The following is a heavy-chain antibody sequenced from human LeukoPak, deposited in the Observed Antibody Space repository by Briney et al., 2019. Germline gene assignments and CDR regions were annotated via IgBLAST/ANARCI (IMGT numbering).Heavy chain of an antibody. CDR2: INHSGST. V-gene: IGHV4-34*01. CDR1: GGSFSGYC. CDR3: AGIATGFNWFDP. Sequence: SETLSLTCAVYGGSFSGYCWSWIRQPPGKGLEWIGEINHSGSTNYNPSLKSRVTISVDTSKNQFSLKLSSVTAADTAVYYCAGIATGFNWFDPWGQGTLVTVSS. J-gene: IGHJ5*02. D-gene: IGHD6-13*01.